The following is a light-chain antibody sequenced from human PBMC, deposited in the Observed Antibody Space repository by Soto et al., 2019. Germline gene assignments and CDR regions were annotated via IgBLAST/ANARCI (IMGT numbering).Light chain of an antibody. CDR1: SEHSTYT. J-gene: IGLJ1*01. CDR3: EESHTIDGRVGYV. CDR2: VKSDGSH. V-gene: IGLV4-3*01. Sequence: VLTQPASASALVGASINLTCTLSSEHSTYTIEWYQQRQGRAHHYIMKVKSDGSHSTGDGIPDRFMRSSSGADRYLIIPNLQSDDEAEYYCEESHTIDGRVGYVFGTGTKLTVL.